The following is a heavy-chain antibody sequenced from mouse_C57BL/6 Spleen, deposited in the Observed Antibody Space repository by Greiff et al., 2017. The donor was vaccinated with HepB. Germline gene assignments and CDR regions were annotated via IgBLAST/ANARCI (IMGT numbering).Heavy chain of an antibody. D-gene: IGHD1-1*01. V-gene: IGHV1-55*01. CDR3: AREGVTTVDCYFDV. CDR1: GYTFTSYW. CDR2: IYPGSGST. Sequence: QVQLKQPGAELVKPGASVKMSCKASGYTFTSYWITWVKQRPGQGLEWIGDIYPGSGSTNYNEKFKSKATLTVDTSSSTAYMQLSSLTSEDSAVYYCAREGVTTVDCYFDVGGTGTTVTVSS. J-gene: IGHJ1*03.